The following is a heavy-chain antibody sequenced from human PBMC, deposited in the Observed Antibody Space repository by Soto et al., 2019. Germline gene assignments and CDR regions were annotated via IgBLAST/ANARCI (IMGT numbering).Heavy chain of an antibody. D-gene: IGHD4-17*01. Sequence: QITLKESGPTLVKPTQTLTLTCTFSGFSLNTGGVGVVWIRQPPGKALEWLAVIYWDGDKRYSPFMKSRLTTTKDTSKNQVVLTMTNMDPVDTATYYCAHSPFYGHKLDYWGQGSLVTVSS. V-gene: IGHV2-5*02. J-gene: IGHJ4*02. CDR2: IYWDGDK. CDR1: GFSLNTGGVG. CDR3: AHSPFYGHKLDY.